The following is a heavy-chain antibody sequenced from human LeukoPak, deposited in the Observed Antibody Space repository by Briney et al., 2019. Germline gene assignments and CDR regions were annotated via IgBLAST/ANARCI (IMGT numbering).Heavy chain of an antibody. D-gene: IGHD1-7*01. V-gene: IGHV1-2*02. CDR1: GYTFTGYY. CDR2: INPNSGGT. Sequence: ASVRVSCTASGYTFTGYYMHWVRQAPGQGLEWMGWINPNSGGTNYAQKFQGRATMTRDTSISTAYMGLSRLRSDDTAVYYCARDPENWNYRDRFDYWGQGTLVTVSS. J-gene: IGHJ4*02. CDR3: ARDPENWNYRDRFDY.